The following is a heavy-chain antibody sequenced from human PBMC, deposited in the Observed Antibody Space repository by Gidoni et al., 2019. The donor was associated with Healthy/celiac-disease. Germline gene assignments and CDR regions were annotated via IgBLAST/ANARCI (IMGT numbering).Heavy chain of an antibody. CDR3: ATRRGSMVRGVSVRFDP. D-gene: IGHD3-10*01. CDR1: GGSFSGYY. J-gene: IGHJ5*02. CDR2: INHSGST. Sequence: QVQLQQWGAGLLKPSETLSLTCAVSGGSFSGYYWSWIRQPPGKGLEWIGEINHSGSTNYNPSLKSRVTISVDTSKNQFSLKLSSVTAADTAVYYCATRRGSMVRGVSVRFDPWGQGTLVTVSS. V-gene: IGHV4-34*01.